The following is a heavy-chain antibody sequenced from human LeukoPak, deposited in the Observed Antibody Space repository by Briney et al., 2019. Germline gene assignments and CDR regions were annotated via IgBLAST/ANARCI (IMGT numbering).Heavy chain of an antibody. CDR3: ARAYTHLWFGENYY. Sequence: GGSLRLSCAASGFTFSDYFMSWIRQAPGKGLEWVSYITSSGSTIYYGDSVKGRFTISRDNAKNSLYLQMNSLRAEDTAVYYCARAYTHLWFGENYYWGQGTLVTVSS. J-gene: IGHJ4*02. CDR1: GFTFSDYF. V-gene: IGHV3-11*04. CDR2: ITSSGSTI. D-gene: IGHD3-10*01.